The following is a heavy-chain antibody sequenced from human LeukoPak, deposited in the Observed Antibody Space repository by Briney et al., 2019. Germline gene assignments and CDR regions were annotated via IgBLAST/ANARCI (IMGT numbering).Heavy chain of an antibody. D-gene: IGHD3-22*01. CDR1: GGSISSSNYY. CDR3: ARGRYYYDSSGYYSWFDP. J-gene: IGHJ5*02. V-gene: IGHV4-39*07. Sequence: PSETLSLTCTVSGGSISSSNYYWGWIRQPPGKGLEWIGSIYYSGSTYYNPSLKSRVTISVDTSKNQFSLKLSSVTAADTAVYYCARGRYYYDSSGYYSWFDPWGQGTLVTVSS. CDR2: IYYSGST.